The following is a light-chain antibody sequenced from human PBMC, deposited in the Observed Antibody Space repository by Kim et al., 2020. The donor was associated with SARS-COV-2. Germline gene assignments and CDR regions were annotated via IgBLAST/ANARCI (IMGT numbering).Light chain of an antibody. CDR2: GNT. V-gene: IGLV1-40*01. Sequence: RVTLSCTGRSSNIGAYYEVHWYQQLPGTAPKLLIHGNTNRPSGVPDRFSGSKSGTSASLDITGLQAEDEAVYYCQSYDRSLSGSVFGGGTQLTVL. J-gene: IGLJ3*02. CDR1: SSNIGAYYE. CDR3: QSYDRSLSGSV.